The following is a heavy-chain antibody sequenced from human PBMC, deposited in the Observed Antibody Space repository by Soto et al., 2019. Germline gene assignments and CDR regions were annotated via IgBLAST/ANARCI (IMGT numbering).Heavy chain of an antibody. V-gene: IGHV3-74*01. CDR3: AKDLTWNQADY. J-gene: IGHJ4*02. D-gene: IGHD1-1*01. CDR2: ISNDGSIT. Sequence: PGGSLRLSCEASGFIFSNYWMHWVRQTPGTGLVWVSRISNDGSITNYADSVKGRFTISRDNAKNTLYLQMNSLRAEDTAVYYCAKDLTWNQADYWGQGALVIVSS. CDR1: GFIFSNYW.